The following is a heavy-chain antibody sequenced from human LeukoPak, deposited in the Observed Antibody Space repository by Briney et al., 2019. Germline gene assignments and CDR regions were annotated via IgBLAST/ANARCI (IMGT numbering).Heavy chain of an antibody. CDR3: ASLSHYDILTGPPGGWYYFDY. CDR1: GYTFTSYY. Sequence: ASVKVSCKASGYTFTSYYMHWVRQAPGQGLEWMGVINPSGGSTSYAQKFQGRVTMTRDTSTSTVYMELSSLRSEDTAVYYCASLSHYDILTGPPGGWYYFDYWGQGTLVTVSS. J-gene: IGHJ4*02. CDR2: INPSGGST. V-gene: IGHV1-46*01. D-gene: IGHD3-9*01.